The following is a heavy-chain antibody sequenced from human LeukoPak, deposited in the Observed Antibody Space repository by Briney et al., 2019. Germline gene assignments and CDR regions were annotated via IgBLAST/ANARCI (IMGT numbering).Heavy chain of an antibody. CDR1: GYTFTGYY. J-gene: IGHJ3*02. Sequence: GASVKVSCRASGYTFTGYYMHWVRQAPGQGLEWMGGINPNSGGTNYAQKFQGRVTMTRDTSISTAYMELSRLRSDDTAVYYCARVPKLGYCSSTSCYMAFDIWGQGTMVTVSS. CDR3: ARVPKLGYCSSTSCYMAFDI. CDR2: INPNSGGT. D-gene: IGHD2-2*02. V-gene: IGHV1-2*02.